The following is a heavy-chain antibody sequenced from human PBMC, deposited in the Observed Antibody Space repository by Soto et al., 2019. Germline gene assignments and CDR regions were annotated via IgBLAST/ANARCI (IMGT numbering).Heavy chain of an antibody. CDR3: AKELVGGTTDY. CDR1: GFTFNSYG. Sequence: GGSLRLSCAASGFTFNSYGMHWVRQAPGKGLEWVAVISYDGTKKYYADSVKGRFTISRDNAENTLYLQMNSLRAEDTAVYYCAKELVGGTTDYWGQGTLVTVSS. V-gene: IGHV3-30*18. J-gene: IGHJ4*02. D-gene: IGHD1-26*01. CDR2: ISYDGTKK.